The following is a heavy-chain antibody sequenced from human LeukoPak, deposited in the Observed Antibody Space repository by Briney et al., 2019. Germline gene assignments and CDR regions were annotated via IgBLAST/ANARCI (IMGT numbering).Heavy chain of an antibody. Sequence: SETLSLTCTVSGGSISSSSYYWGWIRQPPGKGLEWIGSVYYSGSTYYNPSLKSRVTISVDTSKNRFSLKLSSVTAADTAVYYCARRSHGGFDPWGQGTLVTVSS. CDR3: ARRSHGGFDP. J-gene: IGHJ5*02. D-gene: IGHD4-17*01. V-gene: IGHV4-39*01. CDR2: VYYSGST. CDR1: GGSISSSSYY.